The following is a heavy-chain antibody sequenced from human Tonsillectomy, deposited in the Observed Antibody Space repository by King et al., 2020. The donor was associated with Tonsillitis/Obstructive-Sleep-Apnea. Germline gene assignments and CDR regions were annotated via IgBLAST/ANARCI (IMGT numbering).Heavy chain of an antibody. CDR3: ARDMVLEAGGDAFDI. V-gene: IGHV4-59*01. J-gene: IGHJ3*02. CDR2: IYDSGST. Sequence: VQLQESGPGLVKPPVTLSLTCTVSGGSISSYYWSWIRQPPGKGLEWIGYIYDSGSTNYNPSLKSRVTISVDTSKNQFSLKLSSVTAADTAVYYCARDMVLEAGGDAFDIWGHGTMVTVSS. D-gene: IGHD2-8*01. CDR1: GGSISSYY.